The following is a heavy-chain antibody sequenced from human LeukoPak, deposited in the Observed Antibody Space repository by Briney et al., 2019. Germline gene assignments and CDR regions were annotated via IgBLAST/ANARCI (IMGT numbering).Heavy chain of an antibody. V-gene: IGHV4-39*01. CDR1: GGSISSNSYY. CDR2: IYYSGST. D-gene: IGHD3-10*01. Sequence: SETLSLTCTVSGGSISSNSYYWGWIRQPPGKGLEWIGSIYYSGSTYYNPSLKSRVTISVDTSKNQFSLKLSSVTAADTAVYYCARVVMVRGVPSYYFDYWGQGTLVTVSS. CDR3: ARVVMVRGVPSYYFDY. J-gene: IGHJ4*02.